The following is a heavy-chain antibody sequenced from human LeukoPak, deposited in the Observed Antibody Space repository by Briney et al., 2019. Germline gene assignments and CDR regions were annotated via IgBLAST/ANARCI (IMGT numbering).Heavy chain of an antibody. V-gene: IGHV1-2*02. CDR3: AKDLIMITFGGVIAN. CDR2: INPNSGGT. D-gene: IGHD3-16*02. Sequence: ASVKVSCKASGYTFIGYYMHWVRQAPGQGLEWMGWINPNSGGTNYAQKFQGRVTMTRDTSTNTAYMELSRLRSDDTAVFYCAKDLIMITFGGVIANWGQGTLVTVSS. CDR1: GYTFIGYY. J-gene: IGHJ4*02.